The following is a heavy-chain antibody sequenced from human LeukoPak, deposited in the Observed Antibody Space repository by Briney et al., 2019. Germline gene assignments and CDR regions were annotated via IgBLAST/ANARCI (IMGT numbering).Heavy chain of an antibody. CDR3: AKDSLADIDY. J-gene: IGHJ4*02. D-gene: IGHD3-16*01. V-gene: IGHV3-30*02. CDR2: IRHDGSIK. Sequence: GGSLRLSCAASGFTFSNFAIRWVRQAPGKGLEWVAFIRHDGSIKNYADSVKGRSTISRDNSKNTLYLQMNSLRAEDTAVYYCAKDSLADIDYWGQGTLVTVSS. CDR1: GFTFSNFA.